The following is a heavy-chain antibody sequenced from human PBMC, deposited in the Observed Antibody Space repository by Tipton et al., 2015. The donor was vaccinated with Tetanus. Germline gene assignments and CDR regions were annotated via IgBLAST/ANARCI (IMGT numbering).Heavy chain of an antibody. D-gene: IGHD1-1*01. CDR1: GFTFTSYT. J-gene: IGHJ4*02. CDR3: ARAASGTHTETGRDDY. CDR2: SSPHNGNA. V-gene: IGHV1-18*01. Sequence: QLVQSGAEVKKPGASVTVSCKASGFTFTSYTISWVRQAPGQGLEWMGYSSPHNGNANYARKFQDRVIMTTDTSTTTAYMELRSLSSNDTAVYYCARAASGTHTETGRDDYWGQGTLVTVSS.